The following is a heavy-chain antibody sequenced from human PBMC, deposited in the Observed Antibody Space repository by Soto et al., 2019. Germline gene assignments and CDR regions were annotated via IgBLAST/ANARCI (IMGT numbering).Heavy chain of an antibody. V-gene: IGHV2-26*01. Sequence: QVTLKESGPVLVKPTETLTLTCTVSGFSLSNARMGVSWIRQPPGKALEGLAHIFSNDEKSYSTSLKSRLTISKDTSKSQVVLTMTNMDPVDTATYYCARYIVATIGENWFDPWGQGTLVTVSS. D-gene: IGHD5-12*01. CDR3: ARYIVATIGENWFDP. J-gene: IGHJ5*02. CDR1: GFSLSNARMG. CDR2: IFSNDEK.